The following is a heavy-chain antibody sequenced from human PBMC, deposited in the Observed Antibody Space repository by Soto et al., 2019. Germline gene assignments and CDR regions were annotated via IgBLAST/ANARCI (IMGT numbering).Heavy chain of an antibody. D-gene: IGHD4-17*01. V-gene: IGHV5-10-1*01. CDR1: GCSFTSYW. CDR2: IDPSDSYT. Sequence: PGESLKISCKGSGCSFTSYWISWVRQMPGKGLEWMGRIDPSDSYTNYSPSFQGHVTISADKSISTAYLQWSSLKASDIAVYYCARAHPYGDYTRRYFPHWGQGTLVTVSS. J-gene: IGHJ1*01. CDR3: ARAHPYGDYTRRYFPH.